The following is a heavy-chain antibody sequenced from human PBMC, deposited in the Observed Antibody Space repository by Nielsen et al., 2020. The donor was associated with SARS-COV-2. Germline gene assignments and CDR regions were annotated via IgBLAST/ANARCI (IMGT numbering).Heavy chain of an antibody. D-gene: IGHD3-22*01. CDR3: ARGGKRFDSSGYFSPDY. V-gene: IGHV3-30-3*01. J-gene: IGHJ4*02. Sequence: GGSLRLSCVASGFTFSSYAFHWVRQAPGKGLEWVAVISYDGSNRYYADSVEGRFTISRDNSKNTLYLQMNSLRAEDTAVYYCARGGKRFDSSGYFSPDYWGQGTLVTVSS. CDR1: GFTFSSYA. CDR2: ISYDGSNR.